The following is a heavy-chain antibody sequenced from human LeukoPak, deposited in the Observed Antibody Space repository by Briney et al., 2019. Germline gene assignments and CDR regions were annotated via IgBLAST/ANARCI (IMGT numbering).Heavy chain of an antibody. D-gene: IGHD1-1*01. CDR3: AKDYNYIIDY. CDR2: ISAVNGDI. V-gene: IGHV1-18*01. CDR1: GYTFRSSG. Sequence: GASVKVSCKASGYTFRSSGISWVRQAPGQGLEWMGWISAVNGDINYAQNFQGRVTMTTDTSTSTAYMELRSLTSDATAVYYCAKDYNYIIDYWGQGTLVTVSS. J-gene: IGHJ4*02.